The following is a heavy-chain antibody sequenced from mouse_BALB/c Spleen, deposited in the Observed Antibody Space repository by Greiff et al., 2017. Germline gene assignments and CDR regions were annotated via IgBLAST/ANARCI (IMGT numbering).Heavy chain of an antibody. V-gene: IGHV2-9*02. CDR1: GFSLTSYG. CDR3: ARAYGNSAWFAY. CDR2: IWAGGST. J-gene: IGHJ3*01. Sequence: VKLMESGPGLVAPSQSLSITCTVSGFSLTSYGVHWVRQPPGKGLEWLGVIWAGGSTNYNSALMSRLSISKDNSKSQVFLKMNSLQTDDTAMYYCARAYGNSAWFAYWGQGTLVTVSA. D-gene: IGHD2-10*02.